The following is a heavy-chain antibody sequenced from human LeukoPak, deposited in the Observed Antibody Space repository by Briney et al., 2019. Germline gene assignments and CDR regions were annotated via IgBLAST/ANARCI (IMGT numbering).Heavy chain of an antibody. V-gene: IGHV3-7*01. Sequence: GGSLRLSCAASGFTFSNYWMSWVRQAPGKGLEWVANIKQDGSEKYYVDSVKGRFTISRDNAKNSLYLQMNSLRAEDTAVYYCARDLEYYYDSSGYYYGDAFDIWGQGTMVTVSS. CDR3: ARDLEYYYDSSGYYYGDAFDI. J-gene: IGHJ3*02. CDR1: GFTFSNYW. CDR2: IKQDGSEK. D-gene: IGHD3-22*01.